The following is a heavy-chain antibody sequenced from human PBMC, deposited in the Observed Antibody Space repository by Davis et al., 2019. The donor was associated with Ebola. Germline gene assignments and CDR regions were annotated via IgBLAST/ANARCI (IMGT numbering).Heavy chain of an antibody. CDR2: ISGRGNTI. CDR1: GFTFSDYY. J-gene: IGHJ5*02. D-gene: IGHD2-2*01. CDR3: ARVRYCSSPTCVVRNREFDP. Sequence: GGSLRLSCAASGFTFSDYYMSWIRQAPGKGLEWISYISGRGNTIYYPDSVKGRFTISRDNPENSLYLQMNSLRAEDTAVYYCARVRYCSSPTCVVRNREFDPWGQGTLVTVSS. V-gene: IGHV3-11*01.